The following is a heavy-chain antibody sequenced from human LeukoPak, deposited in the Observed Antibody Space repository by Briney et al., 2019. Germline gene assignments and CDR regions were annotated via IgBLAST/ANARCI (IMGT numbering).Heavy chain of an antibody. CDR2: VAYSGNS. V-gene: IGHV4-59*01. Sequence: PSETLSLTCTVSGDSINNYYWSWLRPTPGEGLEWIGFVAYSGNSNYNPSLESRVTISIDTSKNQFSLKLNSVTAADTAMYYCARVVRGAVTFNRFDPWGQGTLVTVPS. CDR3: ARVVRGAVTFNRFDP. J-gene: IGHJ5*02. D-gene: IGHD3-10*02. CDR1: GDSINNYY.